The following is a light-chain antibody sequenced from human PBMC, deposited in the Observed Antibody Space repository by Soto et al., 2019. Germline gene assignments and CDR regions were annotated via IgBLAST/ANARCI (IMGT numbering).Light chain of an antibody. V-gene: IGLV2-14*03. J-gene: IGLJ2*01. CDR3: TSWTTSTTMI. Sequence: QSALAPXSSVSGSPGQSITISYNGTRIDIGSYNFVSWYQQHPGEVPKLILYDVNVRPSGVSNRFSGSKSGNTASLTISGLQAEDEADYYCTSWTTSTTMIFGGGTKVTVL. CDR1: RIDIGSYNF. CDR2: DVN.